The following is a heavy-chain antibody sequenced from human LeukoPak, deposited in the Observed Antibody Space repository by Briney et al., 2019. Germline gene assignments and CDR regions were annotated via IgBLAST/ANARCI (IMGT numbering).Heavy chain of an antibody. CDR3: ATDSSTPIAVAGTALDS. V-gene: IGHV1-24*01. CDR2: FDPEDGET. CDR1: GGTFSSYA. J-gene: IGHJ4*02. Sequence: GASVKVSCKASGGTFSSYAISWVRQAPGKGLEWMGGFDPEDGETIYAQKFQGRVTMTEDTSTDTAYMELSSLRSEDTAVYYCATDSSTPIAVAGTALDSWGQGTLVTVSS. D-gene: IGHD6-19*01.